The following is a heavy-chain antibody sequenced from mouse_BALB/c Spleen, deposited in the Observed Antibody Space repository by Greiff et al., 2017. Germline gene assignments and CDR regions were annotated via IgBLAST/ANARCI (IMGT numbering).Heavy chain of an antibody. CDR2: ISNLAYSI. J-gene: IGHJ1*01. V-gene: IGHV5-15*02. D-gene: IGHD1-1*02. Sequence: EVKLVESGGGLVQPGGSRKLSCAASGFTFSDYGMAWVRQAPGKGPEWVAFISNLAYSIYYADTVTGRFTISRENAKNTLYLEMSSLRSEDTAMYYCARDPYGSHWYFDVWGAGTTVTVSS. CDR1: GFTFSDYG. CDR3: ARDPYGSHWYFDV.